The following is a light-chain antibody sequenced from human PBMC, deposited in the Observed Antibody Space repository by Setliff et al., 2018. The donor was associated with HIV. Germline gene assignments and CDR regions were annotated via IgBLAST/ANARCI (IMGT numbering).Light chain of an antibody. CDR2: EGS. Sequence: QSVLTQPASVSGSPGQSITISCTGTSSDVGSYNLVSWYQQHPGKAPKLMIYEGSKWPSGVSNRFSGSKSVNTASLTVSGLQAEDEADYYCSSYAGRNNYVFGTGTKGTV. V-gene: IGLV2-14*02. CDR1: SSDVGSYNL. J-gene: IGLJ1*01. CDR3: SSYAGRNNYV.